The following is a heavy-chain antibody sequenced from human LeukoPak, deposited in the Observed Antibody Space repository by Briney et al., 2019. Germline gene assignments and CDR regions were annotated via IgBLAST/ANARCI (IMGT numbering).Heavy chain of an antibody. Sequence: GGSLRLSCAASGFTFSSNAMTWVRQAPGKGLEWVSVIYSGGSTYYADSVKGRFTISRDNSKNTLYLQMNSLRAEDTAVYYCARGLVGATEWGLFDYWGQGTLVTVSS. D-gene: IGHD1-26*01. CDR3: ARGLVGATEWGLFDY. V-gene: IGHV3-66*01. CDR2: IYSGGST. CDR1: GFTFSSNA. J-gene: IGHJ4*02.